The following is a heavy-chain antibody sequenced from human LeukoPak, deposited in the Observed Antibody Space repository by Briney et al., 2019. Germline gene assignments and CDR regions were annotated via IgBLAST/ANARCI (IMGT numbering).Heavy chain of an antibody. CDR2: IFPIDSDA. CDR1: GYSFTNYW. D-gene: IGHD2-2*01. Sequence: GESLKISCKGSGYSFTNYWIGWVRQMPGKGLEWMGIIFPIDSDARYSPSFQGHVTISVDKSINTAYLQWSSLRASDTAMYYCARWGLDVVVPAAMSYWGQGTLVTVSS. CDR3: ARWGLDVVVPAAMSY. V-gene: IGHV5-51*01. J-gene: IGHJ4*02.